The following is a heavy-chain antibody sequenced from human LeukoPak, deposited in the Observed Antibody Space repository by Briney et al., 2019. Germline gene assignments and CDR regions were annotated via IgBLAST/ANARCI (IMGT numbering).Heavy chain of an antibody. Sequence: SETLSLTCTVSGGSISSSSYFWVWIRQPPGKGLEWIGSIYYSGSTYYNPSLKSRVTISVDTSKNQFSLKLSSVTAADTAVYYCARPRDGYNLFDYWGQGTLVTVSS. CDR3: ARPRDGYNLFDY. V-gene: IGHV4-39*07. CDR1: GGSISSSSYF. CDR2: IYYSGST. J-gene: IGHJ4*02. D-gene: IGHD5-24*01.